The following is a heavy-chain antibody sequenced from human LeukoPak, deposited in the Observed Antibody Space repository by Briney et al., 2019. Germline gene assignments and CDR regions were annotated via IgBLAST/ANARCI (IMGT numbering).Heavy chain of an antibody. CDR1: GYTFTSYD. D-gene: IGHD6-6*01. V-gene: IGHV1-2*02. Sequence: GASVKVSCKASGYTFTSYDINWVRQATGQGLEWMGWINPNSGGTNYAQKFQGRVTMTRDTSISTAYMELSRLRSDDTAVYYCASNIAARPGNIDYWGQGTLVTVSS. CDR3: ASNIAARPGNIDY. CDR2: INPNSGGT. J-gene: IGHJ4*02.